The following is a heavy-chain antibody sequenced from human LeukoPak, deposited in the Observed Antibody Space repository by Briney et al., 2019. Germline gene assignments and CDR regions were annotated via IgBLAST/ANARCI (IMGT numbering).Heavy chain of an antibody. D-gene: IGHD6-13*01. CDR1: GYTFTGHY. Sequence: ASVKVSCKASGYTFTGHYMHWVRQAPGQGLEWMGWINPNSGGTNYAQKFQGRVTMTRDTSISTAYMELSRLRSDDTAVYYCARAKEAAVYGYYYYYMDVWGKGTTVTVSS. CDR3: ARAKEAAVYGYYYYYMDV. CDR2: INPNSGGT. V-gene: IGHV1-2*02. J-gene: IGHJ6*03.